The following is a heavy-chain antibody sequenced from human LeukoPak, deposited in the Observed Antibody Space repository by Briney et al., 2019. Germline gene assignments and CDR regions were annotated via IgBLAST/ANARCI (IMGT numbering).Heavy chain of an antibody. J-gene: IGHJ4*02. D-gene: IGHD6-19*01. CDR2: IGTHSGNT. Sequence: GASVKVSCKTSGYTFTSYGVSWVRQAPGQGLEWMGWIGTHSGNTNYAQKFQGRVIMTTDKSTSTTDMELMSMRSDAAAVFYCARDGSGGGGYFDYWGQGTLVIVSS. V-gene: IGHV1-18*01. CDR3: ARDGSGGGGYFDY. CDR1: GYTFTSYG.